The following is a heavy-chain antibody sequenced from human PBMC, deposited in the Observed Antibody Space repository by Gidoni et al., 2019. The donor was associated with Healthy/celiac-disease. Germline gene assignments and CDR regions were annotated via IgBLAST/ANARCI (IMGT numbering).Heavy chain of an antibody. CDR1: GGVFSSSA. V-gene: IGHV1-69*04. CDR2: IIPIHGIA. Sequence: QVPLVQSGAEVKKPGSSVTVSCKASGGVFSSSALSGVRQATGQGLEWMGRIIPIHGIAYDAQKFQGRVTITADKSTSTAYMELSSLRSDDTAVYYCARDDSGEYDPTYFDYWGHGTLVTVSS. CDR3: ARDDSGEYDPTYFDY. J-gene: IGHJ4*01. D-gene: IGHD3-10*01.